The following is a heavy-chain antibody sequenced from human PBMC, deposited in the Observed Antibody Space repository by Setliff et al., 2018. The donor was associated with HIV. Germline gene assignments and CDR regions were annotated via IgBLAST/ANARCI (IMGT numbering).Heavy chain of an antibody. Sequence: AASVKVSCKASGYTFTTYAMHWVRQAPGQRLEWMGWINGGNGNTEYSQKFQGRVTITRDISASTAYMELSSLSSEDTAVYYCVRSFLGHLLDASAEYFHHWGQGTLVTVSS. CDR2: INGGNGNT. D-gene: IGHD3-16*01. V-gene: IGHV1-3*01. J-gene: IGHJ1*01. CDR1: GYTFTTYA. CDR3: VRSFLGHLLDASAEYFHH.